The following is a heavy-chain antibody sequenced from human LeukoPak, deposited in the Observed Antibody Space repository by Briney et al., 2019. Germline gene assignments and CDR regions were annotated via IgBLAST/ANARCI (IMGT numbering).Heavy chain of an antibody. Sequence: GGSLRLSCAVSGFTVRSNYLNWVRQTPGKGLECVSVLYSGGAAYYADSVKGRFTISRDSSKNTLSLQMNSLRVDDTAVYYCARGTFSPHGSYYDHWGQGTLVTVSS. CDR3: ARGTFSPHGSYYDH. J-gene: IGHJ4*02. D-gene: IGHD1-26*01. CDR1: GFTVRSNY. CDR2: LYSGGAA. V-gene: IGHV3-53*01.